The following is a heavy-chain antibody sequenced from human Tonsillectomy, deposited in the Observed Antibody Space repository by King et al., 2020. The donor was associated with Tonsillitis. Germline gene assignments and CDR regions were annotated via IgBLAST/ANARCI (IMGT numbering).Heavy chain of an antibody. CDR3: ARGSLIDY. Sequence: VQLVESGGGLVQPGGSLSLSCAASGFNFSTYEMNWVRQAPGKGLEWVSYISTSGSTKYYADSVKGRFTISRDNAKNSLYLQMNSLRAEDTAVYHCARGSLIDYWGQGTLVTVSS. CDR1: GFNFSTYE. D-gene: IGHD3-16*02. J-gene: IGHJ4*02. CDR2: ISTSGSTK. V-gene: IGHV3-48*03.